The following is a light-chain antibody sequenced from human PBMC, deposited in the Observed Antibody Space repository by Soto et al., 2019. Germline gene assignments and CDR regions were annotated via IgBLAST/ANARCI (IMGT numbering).Light chain of an antibody. V-gene: IGKV1-39*01. J-gene: IGKJ1*01. Sequence: DIQMTQSPSSLSASVGDRVTITCRASQNIENFLNWYQQKPGKDPKLLISAASSLRSGVPSRFSGSGSGTDFTLAISSLQPEDVATYHCQQCYTAPTFGQGTKVEIK. CDR2: AAS. CDR1: QNIENF. CDR3: QQCYTAPT.